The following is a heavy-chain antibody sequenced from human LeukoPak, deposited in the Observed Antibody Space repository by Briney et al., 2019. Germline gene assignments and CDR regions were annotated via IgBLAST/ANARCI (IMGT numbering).Heavy chain of an antibody. CDR1: EFSFRDYG. CDR2: ISNDGSKV. Sequence: PAGSLRLSCTASEFSFRDYGMHWLRQAPGKGLPWVSVISNDGSKVYYADSVKGGLKTSRDNSKNTLYLQMKILRAEDTALCSCAKEGRVGTLRSGSLHYWGLGSLVTVCS. V-gene: IGHV3-30*18. J-gene: IGHJ4*02. D-gene: IGHD2-21*02. CDR3: AKEGRVGTLRSGSLHY.